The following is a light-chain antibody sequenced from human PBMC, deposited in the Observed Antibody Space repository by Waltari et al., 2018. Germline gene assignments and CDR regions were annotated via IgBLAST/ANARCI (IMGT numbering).Light chain of an antibody. J-gene: IGLJ2*01. CDR3: SSYTLSSNLEV. CDR1: STDADSYNY. Sequence: QSALTQPASVSGSPGQSITISCTGTSTDADSYNYVSWYQQHPGKAPKLIIYEVTDRPPGFSNRFSGSKSGNTASLTISGLQAEDEADYYCSSYTLSSNLEVFGGGTKLTVL. CDR2: EVT. V-gene: IGLV2-14*01.